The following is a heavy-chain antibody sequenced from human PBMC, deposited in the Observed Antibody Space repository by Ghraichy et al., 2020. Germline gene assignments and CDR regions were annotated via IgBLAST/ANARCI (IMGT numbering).Heavy chain of an antibody. Sequence: SETLSLTCTVSGGSISSYYWSWIRQPPGKGLEWIGYIYYSGSTNYNPSLKSRVTISVDTSKNQFSLKLSSVTAADTAVYYCARLTPTFFDYWGQGTLVTVSS. V-gene: IGHV4-59*01. CDR3: ARLTPTFFDY. CDR1: GGSISSYY. CDR2: IYYSGST. D-gene: IGHD4-23*01. J-gene: IGHJ4*02.